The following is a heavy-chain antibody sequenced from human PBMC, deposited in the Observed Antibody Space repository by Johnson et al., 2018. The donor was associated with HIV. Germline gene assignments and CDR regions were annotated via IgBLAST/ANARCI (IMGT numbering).Heavy chain of an antibody. CDR2: IYSGGST. CDR3: AREGMGGDIVVVPAARGAFDI. Sequence: VQLVESGGGLVKPGGSLRLSCAASGFTVSSNYMSWVRQAPGKGLEWVSVIYSGGSTYYADSVKGRFTISRDNSKNSLYLQMNSLRGEDTALYYCAREGMGGDIVVVPAARGAFDIWGQGTMVTVSS. CDR1: GFTVSSNY. J-gene: IGHJ3*02. D-gene: IGHD2-2*01. V-gene: IGHV3-66*01.